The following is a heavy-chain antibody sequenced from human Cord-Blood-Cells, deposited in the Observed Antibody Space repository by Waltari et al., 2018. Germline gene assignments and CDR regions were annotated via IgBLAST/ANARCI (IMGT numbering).Heavy chain of an antibody. V-gene: IGHV1-46*01. CDR3: AGRYCSSTSCYNTFAFDI. Sequence: QVQLVQSGAEVKKPGASVKVSCKASGYTFTSYYMHWVRQAPGQGLEWRGISNPSGGSTSYAQKFQGRVTMTRDTSTSTVYMGLSSLGSEDTAVYYCAGRYCSSTSCYNTFAFDIWGQGTMVTVSS. CDR1: GYTFTSYY. CDR2: SNPSGGST. J-gene: IGHJ3*02. D-gene: IGHD2-2*02.